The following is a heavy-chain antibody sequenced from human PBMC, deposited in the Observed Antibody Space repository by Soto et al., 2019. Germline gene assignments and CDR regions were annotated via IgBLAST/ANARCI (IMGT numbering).Heavy chain of an antibody. V-gene: IGHV2-26*01. J-gene: IGHJ6*03. CDR3: ARIHPGYGSSTSCPWGGDYYYYMEV. Sequence: SGPTLVNPTETLTLTCTVSGFSLSNARMGVSWIRQPPGKALEWLAHIFSNDEKSYSTSLKSRLTISKDTSKSQVVLTMTNMDPVDTATYYCARIHPGYGSSTSCPWGGDYYYYMEVWGQGTTVTVS. D-gene: IGHD2-2*01. CDR2: IFSNDEK. CDR1: GFSLSNARMG.